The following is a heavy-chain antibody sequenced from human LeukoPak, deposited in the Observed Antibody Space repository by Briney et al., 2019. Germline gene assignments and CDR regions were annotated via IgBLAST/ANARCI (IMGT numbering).Heavy chain of an antibody. CDR3: ARGRSFYSGSYEAINWFDP. V-gene: IGHV1-2*06. CDR2: INPNSGGT. CDR1: GHTFTGYY. Sequence: ASVKVSCKASGHTFTGYYMHWVRQAPGQGLEWMGRINPNSGGTNYAQKFQGRVTMTRDTSISTAYMELSRLRSDDTAVYYCARGRSFYSGSYEAINWFDPWGQGTLVTVSS. D-gene: IGHD1-26*01. J-gene: IGHJ5*02.